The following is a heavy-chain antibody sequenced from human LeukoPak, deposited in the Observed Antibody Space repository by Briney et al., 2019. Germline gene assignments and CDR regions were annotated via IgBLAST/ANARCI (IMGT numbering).Heavy chain of an antibody. CDR1: GFTFSNHW. D-gene: IGHD6-6*01. CDR2: ISPTGSTT. CDR3: ARGPNSNWSGLDF. J-gene: IGHJ4*02. Sequence: GGSLRLSCAASGFTFSNHWMHWVRQAPGKGLVWVSRISPTGSTTSYADSVKGRFTVSRDNAKSTLYLQVNNLRAEDTAVYYCARGPNSNWSGLDFWGQGTLVTVSS. V-gene: IGHV3-74*01.